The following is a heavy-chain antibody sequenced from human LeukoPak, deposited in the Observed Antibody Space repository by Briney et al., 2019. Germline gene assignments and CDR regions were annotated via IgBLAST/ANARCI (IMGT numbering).Heavy chain of an antibody. CDR1: GFTFTRIN. V-gene: IGHV3-21*01. J-gene: IGHJ6*02. CDR3: ARPFYYDTIGGEGMDV. Sequence: AGYLRCYSAASGFTFTRINMNWVRQAPGKGLKLFPSITPSGTYIYYAESVKGRFTISRDNAQNSLYLQMNSLRAEDTAVYYCARPFYYDTIGGEGMDVWGQGTTVTVSS. D-gene: IGHD3-22*01. CDR2: ITPSGTYI.